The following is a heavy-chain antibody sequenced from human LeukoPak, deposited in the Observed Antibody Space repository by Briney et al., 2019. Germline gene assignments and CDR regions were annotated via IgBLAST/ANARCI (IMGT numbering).Heavy chain of an antibody. CDR1: GFTFSDYY. D-gene: IGHD3-22*01. Sequence: SGGSLRLSCAASGFTFSDYYMSWIRQVPGKGLEWVAVISYDGSNKYYADSVKGRFTISRDNSKNTLYLRMNSLRPEDTAVYYCARAEGYYDSRVDYWGQGTLVTVSS. CDR2: ISYDGSNK. CDR3: ARAEGYYDSRVDY. V-gene: IGHV3-30-3*01. J-gene: IGHJ4*02.